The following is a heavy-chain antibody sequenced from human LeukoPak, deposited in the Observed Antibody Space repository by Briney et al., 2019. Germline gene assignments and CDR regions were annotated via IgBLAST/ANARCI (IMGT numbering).Heavy chain of an antibody. J-gene: IGHJ4*02. CDR2: IYSSGST. V-gene: IGHV4-4*07. CDR3: ARVSPGGNSDY. Sequence: SETLSLTCTVSGGSISSYYWSWIRPPAGKGLEWIGRIYSSGSTNYNPSLKSRVTMSVDMSRNQFSLKLSSVTAADTAVYYCARVSPGGNSDYLGQGSLVTVSS. D-gene: IGHD4-23*01. CDR1: GGSISSYY.